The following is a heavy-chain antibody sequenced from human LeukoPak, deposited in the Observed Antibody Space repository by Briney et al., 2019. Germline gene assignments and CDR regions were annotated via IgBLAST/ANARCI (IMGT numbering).Heavy chain of an antibody. Sequence: SVKVSCKASGYTFTNYAISWVRQAPGQGLEWMGGIIPIFGTANYAQKFQGRVTITADESTSTAYMELSSLRSEDTAVYYCARGQGATIRYYGMDVWGQGTTVTVSS. J-gene: IGHJ6*02. CDR3: ARGQGATIRYYGMDV. V-gene: IGHV1-69*13. CDR2: IIPIFGTA. CDR1: GYTFTNYA. D-gene: IGHD5-12*01.